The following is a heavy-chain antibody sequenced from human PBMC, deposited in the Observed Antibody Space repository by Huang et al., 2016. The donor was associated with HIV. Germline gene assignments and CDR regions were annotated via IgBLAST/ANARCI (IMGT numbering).Heavy chain of an antibody. J-gene: IGHJ4*02. V-gene: IGHV4-34*02. CDR3: ARPRMTATSSDSTWSFFDS. CDR1: GGSLRDHY. Sequence: QVQLQQWGAGLLKPSGALSLKCAVYGGSLRDHYWTWIRLSPGKRLEWIGELNQRGLSTYNPALRSRVTMSVDMSKNQFSLNLTSLTAADTAVYYCARPRMTATSSDSTWSFFDSWGQGTLVIVSS. CDR2: LNQRGLS. D-gene: IGHD2-21*02.